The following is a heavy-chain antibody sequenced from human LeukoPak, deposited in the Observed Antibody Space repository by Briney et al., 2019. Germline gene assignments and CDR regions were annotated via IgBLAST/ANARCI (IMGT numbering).Heavy chain of an antibody. J-gene: IGHJ4*02. V-gene: IGHV3-23*01. D-gene: IGHD6-13*01. CDR1: GFTFSSYA. CDR2: ISGSGGST. CDR3: AKSLGRSSWGIIDY. Sequence: GGSLRLSCAASGFTFSSYAMSWVRQAPGKGLEWVSAISGSGGSTYYADSVKGRFTISRDNSKNTLYLQMNSLRAEDTAVYYCAKSLGRSSWGIIDYWGQGTLVTVSS.